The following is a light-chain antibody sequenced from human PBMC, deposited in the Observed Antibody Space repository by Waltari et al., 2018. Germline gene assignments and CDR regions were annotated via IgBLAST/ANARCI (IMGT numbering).Light chain of an antibody. V-gene: IGKV4-1*01. CDR3: QQFGNTLWT. J-gene: IGKJ1*01. CDR1: QSVLHRSNMRNH. CDR2: WAS. Sequence: DIVMTQSPDSLAVSLGERATINCKSSQSVLHRSNMRNHLAWYQHKRGQPPKLIIYWASNRESGVPDRFSGSGSGTDFTLTISRLEPEDFAVYYCQQFGNTLWTFGQGTRIEIK.